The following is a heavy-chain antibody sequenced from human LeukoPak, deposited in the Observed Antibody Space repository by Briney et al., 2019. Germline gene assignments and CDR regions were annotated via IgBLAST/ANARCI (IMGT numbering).Heavy chain of an antibody. J-gene: IGHJ5*02. Sequence: SETLSLTCTVSGGSISPYYWTWIRQSAGRGLDYIGRIHSGGTTNYNPSLTSRITLSVDTSKNQFSLKLTSVTAADTAVYYCARDKLEEQLNWFDPWGQGTLVTVSS. CDR2: IHSGGTT. D-gene: IGHD6-13*01. V-gene: IGHV4-4*07. CDR3: ARDKLEEQLNWFDP. CDR1: GGSISPYY.